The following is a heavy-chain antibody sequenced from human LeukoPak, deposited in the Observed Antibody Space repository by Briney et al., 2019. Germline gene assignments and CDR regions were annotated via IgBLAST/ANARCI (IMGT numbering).Heavy chain of an antibody. CDR1: GFTFSDYY. J-gene: IGHJ6*03. CDR2: ISGSGGST. CDR3: AKVQDYGDLYYYYYMDV. V-gene: IGHV3-23*01. Sequence: GGSLRLSCAASGFTFSDYYMGWIRQAPGKGLEWVSVISGSGGSTYYADSVKGRFTISRDNSKNTLYLQMNSLRAEDTAVYYCAKVQDYGDLYYYYYMDVWGKGTTVTVSS. D-gene: IGHD4-17*01.